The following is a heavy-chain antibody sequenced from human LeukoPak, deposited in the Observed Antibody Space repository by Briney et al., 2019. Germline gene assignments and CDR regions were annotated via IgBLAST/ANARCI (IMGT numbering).Heavy chain of an antibody. Sequence: PGGSLRLSCAASGFSFSNAWMTWVRQAPGKGLEWVGRIKSKTDGGTTDYAAPVKGRFTISRDNSKNTLYLQMNSLRAEDTAVYYCAKGTNDYSELDYWGQGTLVTVSS. D-gene: IGHD2-15*01. CDR1: GFSFSNAW. J-gene: IGHJ4*02. CDR2: IKSKTDGGTT. CDR3: AKGTNDYSELDY. V-gene: IGHV3-15*01.